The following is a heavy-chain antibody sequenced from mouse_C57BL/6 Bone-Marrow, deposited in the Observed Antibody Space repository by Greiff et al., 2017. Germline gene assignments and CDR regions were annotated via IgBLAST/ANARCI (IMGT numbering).Heavy chain of an antibody. J-gene: IGHJ3*01. D-gene: IGHD3-2*01. CDR3: ARGETATFAY. CDR2: ISDGGSYT. Sequence: DVKLVEPGGGLVKPGGSLTLSCAASGFTFSSYAMSWVRQTPEKRLEWVATISDGGSYTYYPDNVKGRFTISRDNAKNNLYLQMSHLKSEDTAMYYCARGETATFAYWGQGTLVTVSA. CDR1: GFTFSSYA. V-gene: IGHV5-4*03.